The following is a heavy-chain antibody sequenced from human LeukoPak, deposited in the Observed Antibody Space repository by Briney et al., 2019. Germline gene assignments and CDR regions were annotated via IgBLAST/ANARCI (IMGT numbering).Heavy chain of an antibody. CDR1: EFTFSTYW. D-gene: IGHD1-1*01. Sequence: PGGSLRLSCAASEFTFSTYWMSWVRQAPGKGLEWVASIKQDGSEKYYVDSVKGRFTISRDNAKNSVYLQMNSLRAEDMAVYYCARDPPDNWNFEYNWFDPWGQGTLVTVSS. CDR2: IKQDGSEK. V-gene: IGHV3-7*01. CDR3: ARDPPDNWNFEYNWFDP. J-gene: IGHJ5*02.